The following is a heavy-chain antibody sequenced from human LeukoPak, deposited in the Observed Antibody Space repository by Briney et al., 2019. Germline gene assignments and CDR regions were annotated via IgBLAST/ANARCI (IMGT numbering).Heavy chain of an antibody. Sequence: SETLSLTCTVSDGSISDSYWSWIRQSPGKGLEWIGYIFYTGFTHYNPSLESRVTISVDTSKTQFSLRLNSVTAADTAVYYCARDAYGGNSWGWFDPWGQGTLVTVSS. CDR1: DGSISDSY. J-gene: IGHJ5*02. D-gene: IGHD4-23*01. V-gene: IGHV4-59*01. CDR3: ARDAYGGNSWGWFDP. CDR2: IFYTGFT.